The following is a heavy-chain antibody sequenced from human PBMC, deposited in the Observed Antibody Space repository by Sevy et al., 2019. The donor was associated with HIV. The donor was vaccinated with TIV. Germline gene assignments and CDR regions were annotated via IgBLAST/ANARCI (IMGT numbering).Heavy chain of an antibody. CDR2: ISGHGGST. Sequence: ESLKISCAASGFIFSSYVMNWVRQAPGKGLEWVSAISGHGGSTYYAASVKGRFTISRDNSKNTLDLQMNSLRAEDTAVYYCAGGFWSGFDYWGQGTLVTVSS. V-gene: IGHV3-23*01. D-gene: IGHD3-3*01. J-gene: IGHJ4*02. CDR3: AGGFWSGFDY. CDR1: GFIFSSYV.